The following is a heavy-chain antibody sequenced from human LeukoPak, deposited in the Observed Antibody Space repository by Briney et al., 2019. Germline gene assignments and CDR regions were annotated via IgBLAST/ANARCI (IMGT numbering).Heavy chain of an antibody. CDR2: IYPSGST. J-gene: IGHJ4*02. CDR3: ARDGVGYYGSGSYYGY. CDR1: GDSITGYY. V-gene: IGHV4-4*07. Sequence: SETLSLTCSVSGDSITGYYWGWIRQPAGKGLEWVGRIYPSGSTNYNPSLKSRVTMSVDTSKNQFSLKLSSVTAADTAVYYCARDGVGYYGSGSYYGYWGQGTLVTVSS. D-gene: IGHD3-10*01.